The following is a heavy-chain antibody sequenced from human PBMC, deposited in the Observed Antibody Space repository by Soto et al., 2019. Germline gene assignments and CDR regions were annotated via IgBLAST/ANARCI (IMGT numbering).Heavy chain of an antibody. CDR2: INPNSGGT. D-gene: IGHD1-26*01. J-gene: IGHJ6*02. V-gene: IGHV1-2*02. Sequence: ASVKVSCKASGYTFTGYYMHWVRQAPGQGLEWMGWINPNSGGTNYAQKFQGRVTMTRDTSISTAYMELSRLRSDDTAAYYCARRWELELSYYYGMDVWGQGTTVTVSS. CDR3: ARRWELELSYYYGMDV. CDR1: GYTFTGYY.